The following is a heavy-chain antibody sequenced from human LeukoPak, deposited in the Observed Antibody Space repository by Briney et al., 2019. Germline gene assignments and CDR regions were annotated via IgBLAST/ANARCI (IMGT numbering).Heavy chain of an antibody. J-gene: IGHJ6*03. CDR1: GGSISSYY. V-gene: IGHV4-59*01. CDR2: IYYSGST. Sequence: PSETLSLTCTVSGGSISSYYWSWIRQPPGKGLEWIGYIYYSGSTNYNPSLKSRVTILVDTSKNQFSLKLSSVTAADTAVYFCARDWGVEARPAYMDVWGKGTTVTVSS. CDR3: ARDWGVEARPAYMDV. D-gene: IGHD6-6*01.